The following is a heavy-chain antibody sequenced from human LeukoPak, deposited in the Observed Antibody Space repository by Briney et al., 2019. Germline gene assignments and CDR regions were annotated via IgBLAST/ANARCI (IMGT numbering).Heavy chain of an antibody. V-gene: IGHV5-51*01. CDR1: GYSFTSYW. D-gene: IGHD1-1*01. CDR3: ARHETGPYFDY. CDR2: IYPGDSDT. Sequence: GESLKISCKVSGYSFTSYWIGWVRQMPGKGLECMGIIYPGDSDTRYSPSFQGQVTISADRSISTAYLQWSSLKASDTAMYYCARHETGPYFDYWGQGTLVTVSS. J-gene: IGHJ4*02.